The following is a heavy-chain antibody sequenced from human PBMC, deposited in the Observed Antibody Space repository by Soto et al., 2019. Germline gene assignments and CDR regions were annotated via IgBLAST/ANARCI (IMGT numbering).Heavy chain of an antibody. CDR2: IYYSGST. V-gene: IGHV4-59*01. Sequence: PSETLSLTCTVSVGSISSYYWSWIRQPPGKGLEWIGYIYYSGSTNYNPSLKSRVTISVDTSKNQFSLKLSSVTAADTAVYYCARQGDYDSSGYRLPYFDYWGQGTLVTVSS. J-gene: IGHJ4*02. D-gene: IGHD3-22*01. CDR1: VGSISSYY. CDR3: ARQGDYDSSGYRLPYFDY.